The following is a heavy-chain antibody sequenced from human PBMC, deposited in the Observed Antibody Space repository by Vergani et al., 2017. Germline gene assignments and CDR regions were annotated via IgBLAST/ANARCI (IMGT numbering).Heavy chain of an antibody. V-gene: IGHV2-5*02. CDR3: AHMWNYYGSGSYSWFDP. CDR1: GFSLSTSGVG. Sequence: QITLKESGPTLVKPTQTLTLTCTFSGFSLSTSGVGVGWIRQPPGKALEWLALIYWDDDKRYSPSLKSRLTITKDTSKNQVVLTMTNMDPVDTATYYCAHMWNYYGSGSYSWFDPWGQGTLVTVSS. CDR2: IYWDDDK. J-gene: IGHJ5*02. D-gene: IGHD3-10*01.